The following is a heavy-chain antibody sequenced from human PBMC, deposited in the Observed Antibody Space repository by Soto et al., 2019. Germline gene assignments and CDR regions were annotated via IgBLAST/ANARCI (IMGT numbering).Heavy chain of an antibody. CDR2: INPKSGGT. Sequence: ASVKVSCKASGYSFTDYHIHWVRQAPGQGLEWLGRINPKSGGTSTAQKFQGWVTMTRDRSISTVYMELTRLRSDDTAVYFCARGHSSDCSNGVCSFFYNHEMDVWGQGTTVTVSS. V-gene: IGHV1-2*04. D-gene: IGHD2-8*01. CDR3: ARGHSSDCSNGVCSFFYNHEMDV. CDR1: GYSFTDYH. J-gene: IGHJ6*02.